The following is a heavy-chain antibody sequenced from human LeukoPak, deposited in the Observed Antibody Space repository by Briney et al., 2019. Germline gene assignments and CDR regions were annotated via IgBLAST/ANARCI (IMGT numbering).Heavy chain of an antibody. D-gene: IGHD1-7*01. Sequence: GGSLRLSCAASGFTFSTYSMNWVRQTPGKGLEWVSYIQSSSNTIYYADTVKGRFTISRDNAKNSLYLQMNSLRVEDTALYHCARKGLGGELGGFDSWGQGTLVTVSS. CDR1: GFTFSTYS. J-gene: IGHJ4*02. CDR2: IQSSSNTI. CDR3: ARKGLGGELGGFDS. V-gene: IGHV3-48*04.